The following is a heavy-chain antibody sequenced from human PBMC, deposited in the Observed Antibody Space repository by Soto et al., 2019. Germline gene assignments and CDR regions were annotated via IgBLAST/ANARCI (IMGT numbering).Heavy chain of an antibody. J-gene: IGHJ4*02. D-gene: IGHD4-17*01. CDR1: GFTFSDYY. CDR2: ISSSGSTI. V-gene: IGHV3-11*01. Sequence: PGGSLRLSCAASGFTFSDYYMSWIRQAPGKGLEWVSYISSSGSTIYYADSVKGRFTISRDNAKNSLYLQMNSLRAEDTAVYYCATVYGDYVTAFDYWGQGTLVTVSS. CDR3: ATVYGDYVTAFDY.